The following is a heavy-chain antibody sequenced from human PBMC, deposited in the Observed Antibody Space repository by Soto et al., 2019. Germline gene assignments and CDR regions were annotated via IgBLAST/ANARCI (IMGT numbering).Heavy chain of an antibody. Sequence: PGGSLRLSCAVSGFTFSNYAMNWVRQAPGKGLEWVSSISSSSSYIYYADSVKGRFTISRDNAKNSLYLQMNSLRAEDTAVYYCARGRSSWYAPVTALVSGWGQGTLVTVSS. CDR1: GFTFSNYA. D-gene: IGHD6-13*01. CDR3: ARGRSSWYAPVTALVSG. V-gene: IGHV3-21*01. CDR2: ISSSSSYI. J-gene: IGHJ4*02.